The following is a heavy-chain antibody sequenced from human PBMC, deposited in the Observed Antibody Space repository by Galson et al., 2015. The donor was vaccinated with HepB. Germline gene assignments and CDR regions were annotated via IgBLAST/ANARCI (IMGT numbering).Heavy chain of an antibody. Sequence: SLRLSCAASGFTFSSYWIHWVRQVPGKGLVRVSRINNDGGHTNYADSVKGRFTISRDNAKNTLFLQMNSLSAEDTAVYYCARGMHYDILTGYHLSYWGQGTLVTVSS. D-gene: IGHD3-9*01. V-gene: IGHV3-74*01. J-gene: IGHJ4*02. CDR2: INNDGGHT. CDR1: GFTFSSYW. CDR3: ARGMHYDILTGYHLSY.